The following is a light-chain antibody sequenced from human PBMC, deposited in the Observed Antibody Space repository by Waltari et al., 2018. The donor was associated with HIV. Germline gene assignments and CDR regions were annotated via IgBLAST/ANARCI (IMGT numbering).Light chain of an antibody. V-gene: IGLV2-11*01. Sequence: QSALTQPRSVSGSPGQSVPISCTGTSRDAGGYHYVYWSQQHPGKAPKLLIYDVSKRPSGVPARFSASKSGNTASLTISGLQAEDEADYYCCSYGGSYTWVFGGGTKLTVL. CDR2: DVS. CDR3: CSYGGSYTWV. CDR1: SRDAGGYHY. J-gene: IGLJ3*02.